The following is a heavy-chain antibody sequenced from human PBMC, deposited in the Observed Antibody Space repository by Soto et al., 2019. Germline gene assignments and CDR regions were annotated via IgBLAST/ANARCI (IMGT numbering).Heavy chain of an antibody. CDR3: GPRGAVADPRGY. Sequence: QVQLQQWGAGLLKPSETLSLTCAVYGGSFSDFYWTWIRQLPGKGLEWIGEINHSGSTNYNPSLKSRVAISVDTSQNQFSLNLRSVTAADTAVYYCGPRGAVADPRGYWGQGTLVTVSS. CDR2: INHSGST. CDR1: GGSFSDFY. V-gene: IGHV4-34*01. D-gene: IGHD6-19*01. J-gene: IGHJ4*02.